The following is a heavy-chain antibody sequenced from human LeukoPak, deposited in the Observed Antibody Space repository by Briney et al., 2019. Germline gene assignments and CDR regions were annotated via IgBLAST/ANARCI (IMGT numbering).Heavy chain of an antibody. V-gene: IGHV3-74*01. CDR1: GFTFSTHW. Sequence: GGSLRLSCAASGFTFSTHWMHWVRQAPGKGLVWVSHTNSDGSRINYADSVKGRFTIARDNAKNTVYLQMNSLRAEDTAVYYCAGGYGFDYWGQGTLVTVSS. CDR3: AGGYGFDY. CDR2: TNSDGSRI. J-gene: IGHJ4*02. D-gene: IGHD1-14*01.